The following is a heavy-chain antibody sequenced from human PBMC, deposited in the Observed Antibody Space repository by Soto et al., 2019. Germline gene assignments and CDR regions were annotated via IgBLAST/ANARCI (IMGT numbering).Heavy chain of an antibody. J-gene: IGHJ4*02. CDR1: GFPFSSLS. Sequence: EMRLVESGGGLVQPGGSLRVSCVATGFPFSSLSMSWVRQAPGKGLEWVSSVGGSGFSTYYGDSVKGRFTISRDNSKNTVYLEMNRLRAEDTAVYYCARCSGPSGSYGYFDAWGQGTLVTVSS. CDR3: ARCSGPSGSYGYFDA. CDR2: VGGSGFST. D-gene: IGHD2-15*01. V-gene: IGHV3-23*04.